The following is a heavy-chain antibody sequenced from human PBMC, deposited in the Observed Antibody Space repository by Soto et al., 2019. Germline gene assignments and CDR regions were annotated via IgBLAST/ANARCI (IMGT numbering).Heavy chain of an antibody. V-gene: IGHV1-69*13. CDR3: AGGEYSYGVRDYNGMDV. Sequence: SLKFSCKASGGTFSSYAISWVQQSPGQGLEWMGGIIPIFGTANYAQKFQGRVTITADESTSTAYMELSRLRSEDTAVYYCAGGEYSYGVRDYNGMDVWGQGTTVTVSS. J-gene: IGHJ6*02. CDR1: GGTFSSYA. D-gene: IGHD5-18*01. CDR2: IIPIFGTA.